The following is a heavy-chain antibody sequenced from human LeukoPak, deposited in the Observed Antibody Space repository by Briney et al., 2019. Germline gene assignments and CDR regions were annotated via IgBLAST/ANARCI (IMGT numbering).Heavy chain of an antibody. Sequence: GGSLRLSCAASGSTFNIYGMHWVRQAPGKGLEWVAAISSDGNNKFYTDSVKGRFTISRDNSKSTLYLQINSLRSEDTAVYHCAKDGSDTIAAATYYYYPMDVWGQGTTVTVSS. CDR1: GSTFNIYG. CDR3: AKDGSDTIAAATYYYYPMDV. CDR2: ISSDGNNK. V-gene: IGHV3-30*18. D-gene: IGHD6-13*01. J-gene: IGHJ6*02.